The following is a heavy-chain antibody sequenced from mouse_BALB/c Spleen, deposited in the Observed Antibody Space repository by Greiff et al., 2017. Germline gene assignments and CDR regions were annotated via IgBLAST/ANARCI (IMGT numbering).Heavy chain of an antibody. J-gene: IGHJ4*01. CDR2: IDPANGNT. D-gene: IGHD2-3*01. V-gene: IGHV14-3*02. CDR3: ASYDGYYECAMDY. Sequence: EVQLQQSGAELVKPGASVKLSCTASGFNIKDTYMHWVKQRPEKGLEWIGRIDPANGNTKYDPKFQGKATITADTSSNTAYLQLSSLTSEDTAVYYCASYDGYYECAMDYWGQGTSVTVSS. CDR1: GFNIKDTY.